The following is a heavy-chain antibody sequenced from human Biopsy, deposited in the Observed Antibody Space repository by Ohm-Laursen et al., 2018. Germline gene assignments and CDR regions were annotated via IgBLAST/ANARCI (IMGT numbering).Heavy chain of an antibody. CDR1: GFTLGHYS. V-gene: IGHV3-48*01. Sequence: SLRLSCAASGFTLGHYSVSWVRQAPGKGLEWVSYINVPSSHIYYGASVRGRFTISRDNAENSVVLQMNSLRAEDTAVYYCVRSFSSSNYFRCDAFDVWGQGTMVTVSS. CDR3: VRSFSSSNYFRCDAFDV. D-gene: IGHD3-22*01. J-gene: IGHJ3*01. CDR2: INVPSSHI.